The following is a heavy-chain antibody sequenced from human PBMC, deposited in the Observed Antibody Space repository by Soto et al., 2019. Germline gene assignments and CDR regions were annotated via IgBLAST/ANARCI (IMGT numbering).Heavy chain of an antibody. J-gene: IGHJ3*02. CDR2: ISSRSDI. D-gene: IGHD3-16*02. CDR3: ARAGLRLGELSLDAFDI. V-gene: IGHV3-21*01. CDR1: GFTFSTYS. Sequence: GGSLRLSCVGSGFTFSTYSIHWVRQAPGKGLEWVSSISSRSDIYYANSVKGRFTISRDNAKNSVSLQMNSLRAEDTAVYYCARAGLRLGELSLDAFDIWGQGTMVTVSS.